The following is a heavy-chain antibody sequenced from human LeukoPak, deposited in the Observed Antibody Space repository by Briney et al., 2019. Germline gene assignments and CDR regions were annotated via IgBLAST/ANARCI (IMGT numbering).Heavy chain of an antibody. D-gene: IGHD6-19*01. V-gene: IGHV3-9*01. CDR3: ARMGYREQWLVGQH. CDR1: GFTFDDYA. J-gene: IGHJ1*01. CDR2: ISWNSGSI. Sequence: GRSLRLSCAASGFTFDDYAMHWVRQAPGKGLEWVSGISWNSGSIGYADSVKGRFTISRDNAKNSLYLQMNSLRAEDTAVYYCARMGYREQWLVGQHWGQGTLVTVSS.